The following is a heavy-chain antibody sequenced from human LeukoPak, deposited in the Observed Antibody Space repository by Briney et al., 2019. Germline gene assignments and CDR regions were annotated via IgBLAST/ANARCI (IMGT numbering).Heavy chain of an antibody. Sequence: GGSLRLSCAASGFTFSSYAMSWVRQAPGKGLEWVSAISGSGGSTYYADSVKGRFTISRDNSKNTLYLKMNSLRAEDTAVYYCASRSYGSGSYYWYFDLWGRGTLVTVSS. CDR3: ASRSYGSGSYYWYFDL. V-gene: IGHV3-23*01. J-gene: IGHJ2*01. D-gene: IGHD3-10*01. CDR2: ISGSGGST. CDR1: GFTFSSYA.